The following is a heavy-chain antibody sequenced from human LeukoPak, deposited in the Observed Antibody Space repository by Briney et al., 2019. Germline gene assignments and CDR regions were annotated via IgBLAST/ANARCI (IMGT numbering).Heavy chain of an antibody. CDR2: INPNSGGT. J-gene: IGHJ5*02. CDR1: GYTFTGYY. CDR3: ARGSITIFGVDPEFNWFDP. Sequence: ASVKVSCKASGYTFTGYYMHWVRQAPGQGLEWMGWINPNSGGTNYAQKFQGWVTMTRGTSISTAYMELSRLRSDDTAVYYCARGSITIFGVDPEFNWFDPWGQGTLVTVSS. V-gene: IGHV1-2*04. D-gene: IGHD3-3*01.